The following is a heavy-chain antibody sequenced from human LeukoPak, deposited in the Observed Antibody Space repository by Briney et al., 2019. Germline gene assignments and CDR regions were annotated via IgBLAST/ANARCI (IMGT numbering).Heavy chain of an antibody. CDR3: ARDGEPPEDAFDI. Sequence: GGSLRLSCAASGFTFSSYSMNWVRQAPGKGLEWVSSISSSSYIYYADSVKGRFTISRDNAKNSLYLQMNSLRAEDTAVYYCARDGEPPEDAFDIWGQGTMVTVSS. V-gene: IGHV3-21*01. CDR2: ISSSSYI. D-gene: IGHD1-26*01. CDR1: GFTFSSYS. J-gene: IGHJ3*02.